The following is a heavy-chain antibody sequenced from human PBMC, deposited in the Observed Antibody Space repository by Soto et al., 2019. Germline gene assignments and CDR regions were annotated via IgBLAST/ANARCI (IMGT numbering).Heavy chain of an antibody. J-gene: IGHJ6*02. CDR2: ISTYNGDT. D-gene: IGHD5-12*01. CDR3: AREGVAPYYYYGMDV. Sequence: ASVKVSCKASGYTFTSSGIIWVRQAPGQGLEWMGWISTYNGDTNYAQTFQGRVTMTTDTSTSTVHMEVRSLRSDDTAVYYCAREGVAPYYYYGMDVWGQGTPVTVSS. V-gene: IGHV1-18*01. CDR1: GYTFTSSG.